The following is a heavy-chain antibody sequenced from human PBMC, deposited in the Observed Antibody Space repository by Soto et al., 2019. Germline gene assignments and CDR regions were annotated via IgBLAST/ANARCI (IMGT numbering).Heavy chain of an antibody. D-gene: IGHD1-7*01. J-gene: IGHJ6*03. CDR1: GGTFSSYT. V-gene: IGHV1-69*08. Sequence: QVQLVQSGAEVQKPGSSVKVSCKASGGTFSSYTISWVRQAPGQGLEWMGRIIPILGIANYAQKFPGRVTITADKSTSTAYMELSSLRSEDTAVYYCARDNLTGTTPNYYYYYMDVWGKGTTVTVSS. CDR2: IIPILGIA. CDR3: ARDNLTGTTPNYYYYYMDV.